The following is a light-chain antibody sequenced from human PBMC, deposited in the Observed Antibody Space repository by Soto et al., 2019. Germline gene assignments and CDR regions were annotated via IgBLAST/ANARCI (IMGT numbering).Light chain of an antibody. CDR2: AAS. CDR3: QEYNNAPLT. CDR1: QAISNY. J-gene: IGKJ4*01. Sequence: DIQMTQSPATLSASVGDRVTIPCRASQAISNYLAWYQQKPGKVPKLLIYAASALQSGVPSRFSGSGSGTDFTLTISSLQPEDVATYYCQEYNNAPLTFGGGTKVDI. V-gene: IGKV1-27*01.